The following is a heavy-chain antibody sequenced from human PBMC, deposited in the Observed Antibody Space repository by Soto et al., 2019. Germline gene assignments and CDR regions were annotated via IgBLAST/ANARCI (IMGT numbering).Heavy chain of an antibody. CDR1: GYTFTSYD. V-gene: IGHV1-8*01. D-gene: IGHD3-22*01. CDR3: ASVPFTTHLSRDYYYYYMDV. Sequence: QVQLVQSGAEVKKPGASVKVSCKASGYTFTSYDINWVRQATGQGLEWMGWMNPNSGNTGYAQKFQGRVTMTRNTSISTAYMELSSLRSEDTAVYYCASVPFTTHLSRDYYYYYMDVWGKGTTVTVSS. CDR2: MNPNSGNT. J-gene: IGHJ6*03.